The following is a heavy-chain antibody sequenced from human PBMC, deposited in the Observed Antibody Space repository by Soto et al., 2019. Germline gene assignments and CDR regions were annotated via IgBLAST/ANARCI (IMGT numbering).Heavy chain of an antibody. Sequence: QVQLVQSGAEVKKPGSSVKVSCKASGGTFSSYAISWVRQAPGQGLEWMGGIIPIFGTANYAQKFQGRVTITADESTSTAYMELSSLRSEDTAVYYCARDGHYYGSGSYKTAFLNFDYWGQGTLVTVSS. CDR1: GGTFSSYA. J-gene: IGHJ4*02. CDR2: IIPIFGTA. V-gene: IGHV1-69*01. CDR3: ARDGHYYGSGSYKTAFLNFDY. D-gene: IGHD3-10*01.